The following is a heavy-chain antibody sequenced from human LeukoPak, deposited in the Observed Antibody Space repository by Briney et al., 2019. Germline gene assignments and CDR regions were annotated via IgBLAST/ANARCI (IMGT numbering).Heavy chain of an antibody. Sequence: PSETLSLTCAVYGGSFSGYYWSWIRQPPGKGLEWIGEINHSGSTNYNPSLKSRVTISVDTSKNQFSLKLSSVTAADTAVYYCAGHHPRNTVDFWGQGTLVTVSS. D-gene: IGHD2/OR15-2a*01. CDR3: AGHHPRNTVDF. CDR1: GGSFSGYY. V-gene: IGHV4-34*01. J-gene: IGHJ4*02. CDR2: INHSGST.